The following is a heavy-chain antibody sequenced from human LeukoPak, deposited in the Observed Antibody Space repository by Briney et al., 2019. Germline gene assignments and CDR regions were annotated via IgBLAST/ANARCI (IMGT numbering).Heavy chain of an antibody. J-gene: IGHJ6*03. V-gene: IGHV3-9*01. CDR3: AKDFREGGATTCYYYYYMDV. CDR2: ISWNSGSI. D-gene: IGHD1-26*01. Sequence: GGSLRLSCAASGFTFDDYAMHWVRQAPGKGLEWVSGISWNSGSIGYADSVKGRFTISRDNAKNSLYLQMNSLRAEDTALYYCAKDFREGGATTCYYYYYMDVWGKGTTVTVSS. CDR1: GFTFDDYA.